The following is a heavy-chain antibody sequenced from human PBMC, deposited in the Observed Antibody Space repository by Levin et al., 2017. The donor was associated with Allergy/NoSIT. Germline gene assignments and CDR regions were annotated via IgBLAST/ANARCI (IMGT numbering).Heavy chain of an antibody. J-gene: IGHJ4*02. CDR2: IYYSGST. CDR3: ARDRDGYNSIDY. CDR1: GGSISSGGYY. Sequence: SETLSLTCTVSGGSISSGGYYWSWIRQHPGKGLEWIGYIYYSGSTYYSPSLKSRLTISVDTSKNQFSLKLSSVTAADTAVYYCARDRDGYNSIDYWGQGTLVTVSS. D-gene: IGHD5-24*01. V-gene: IGHV4-31*03.